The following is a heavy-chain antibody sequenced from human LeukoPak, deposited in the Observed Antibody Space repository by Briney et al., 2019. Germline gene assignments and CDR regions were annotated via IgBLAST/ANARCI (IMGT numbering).Heavy chain of an antibody. CDR1: GGTFSSYA. V-gene: IGHV1-2*02. CDR2: INPNSGGT. Sequence: GASVKVSCKASGGTFSSYAISWVRQAPGQGLEWMGWINPNSGGTNYAQKFQGRVTMTRDTSISTAYMELSRLRSDDTAVYYCARAVVAATRPVDYWGQGTLVTVSS. CDR3: ARAVVAATRPVDY. D-gene: IGHD2-15*01. J-gene: IGHJ4*02.